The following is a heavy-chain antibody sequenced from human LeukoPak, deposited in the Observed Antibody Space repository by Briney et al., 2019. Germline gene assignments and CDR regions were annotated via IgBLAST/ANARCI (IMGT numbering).Heavy chain of an antibody. J-gene: IGHJ3*02. CDR1: GFTFSSCG. CDR2: ISSSGSTI. V-gene: IGHV3-48*04. D-gene: IGHD3-3*01. CDR3: ARDRYYDFWSGYSYDAFDI. Sequence: GGSLRLSCAASGFTFSSCGFNWVRQAPGKGLEWVSYISSSGSTIYYADSVKGRFTISRDNAKNSLYLQMNSLRAEDTAVYYCARDRYYDFWSGYSYDAFDIWGQGTMVTVSS.